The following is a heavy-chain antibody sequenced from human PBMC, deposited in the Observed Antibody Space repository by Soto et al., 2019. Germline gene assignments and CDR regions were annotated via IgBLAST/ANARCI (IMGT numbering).Heavy chain of an antibody. Sequence: SETLSLTCTVSGGSMSSYYWSWIRQPPGKGLEWIGYIYYSGSTNYNPSLKSRVTISVDTSKNQFSLKLSSVTAADTAVYYCARARKIYGSGSYRNWFDPWGQGTLVT. J-gene: IGHJ5*02. V-gene: IGHV4-59*01. CDR1: GGSMSSYY. D-gene: IGHD3-10*01. CDR3: ARARKIYGSGSYRNWFDP. CDR2: IYYSGST.